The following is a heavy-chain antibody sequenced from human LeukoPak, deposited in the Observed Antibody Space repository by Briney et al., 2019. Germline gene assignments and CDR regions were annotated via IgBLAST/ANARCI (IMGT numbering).Heavy chain of an antibody. Sequence: PSGTLSLTCAVSGGSISSSNWWSWVRQPPGKGLEWIGEIYHSGSTNYNPSLKSRVTISVDTSKNQFSLKLSSVTAADTAVYYCARKLWPYYFDYWGQGTLVTVSS. V-gene: IGHV4-4*02. CDR3: ARKLWPYYFDY. CDR1: GGSISSSNW. CDR2: IYHSGST. D-gene: IGHD5-18*01. J-gene: IGHJ4*02.